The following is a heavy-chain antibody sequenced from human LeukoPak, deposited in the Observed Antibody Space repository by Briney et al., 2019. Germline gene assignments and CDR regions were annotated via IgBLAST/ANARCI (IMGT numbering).Heavy chain of an antibody. CDR2: ISYDGSNK. J-gene: IGHJ6*02. D-gene: IGHD6-6*01. V-gene: IGHV3-30-3*01. CDR1: GFTFSSYA. CDR3: ARGSSSSHYYYGMDV. Sequence: HPGGSLRLSCAASGFTFSSYAMHWVRQAPGKGLKWVAVISYDGSNKYYADSVKGRFTISRDNSKNTLYLQMNSLRAEDTAVYYCARGSSSSHYYYGMDVWGQGTTVTVSS.